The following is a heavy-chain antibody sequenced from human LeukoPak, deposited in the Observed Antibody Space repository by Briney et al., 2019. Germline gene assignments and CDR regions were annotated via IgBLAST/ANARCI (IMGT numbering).Heavy chain of an antibody. CDR2: IIPIFGTA. Sequence: EASVKVSCKASGYTFTGYYMHWMRQATGQGLEWMGGIIPIFGTANYAQKFQGRVTITADESTSTAYMELSSLRSEDTAVYYCASPEGGYSYGYVYWGQGTLVTVSS. CDR3: ASPEGGYSYGYVY. D-gene: IGHD5-18*01. CDR1: GYTFTGYY. V-gene: IGHV1-69*13. J-gene: IGHJ4*02.